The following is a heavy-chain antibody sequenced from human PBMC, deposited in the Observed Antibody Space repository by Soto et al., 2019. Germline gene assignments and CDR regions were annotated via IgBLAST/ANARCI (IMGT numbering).Heavy chain of an antibody. CDR2: ISYDGSNK. Sequence: AGGSLRLSCAASGFTFSSYAMHWVRQAPGKGLEWVAVISYDGSNKYYADSVKGRFTISRDNSKNTLYLQMNSLRAEDTAVYYCARAWTTVRLSSSDYYYGMDVWGQGTTVTVSS. CDR3: ARAWTTVRLSSSDYYYGMDV. D-gene: IGHD4-17*01. V-gene: IGHV3-30-3*01. J-gene: IGHJ6*02. CDR1: GFTFSSYA.